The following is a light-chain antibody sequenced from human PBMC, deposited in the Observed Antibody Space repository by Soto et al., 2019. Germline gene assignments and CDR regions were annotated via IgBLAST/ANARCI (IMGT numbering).Light chain of an antibody. Sequence: EIVLTQSPGTLSLSPGERATLSCRASQSVSSNYLAWYQQKPGLAPRLLIYDASSRATGIPDRFSGSGSGTDFTLTISRLEPEDFAVYYCQQYGSPPLTFGQGTRLEIK. CDR2: DAS. CDR3: QQYGSPPLT. CDR1: QSVSSNY. J-gene: IGKJ5*01. V-gene: IGKV3D-20*01.